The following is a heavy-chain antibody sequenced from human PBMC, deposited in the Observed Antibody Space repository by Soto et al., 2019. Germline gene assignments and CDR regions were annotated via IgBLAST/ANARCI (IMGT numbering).Heavy chain of an antibody. CDR1: GFTFGDYA. D-gene: IGHD3-10*01. CDR2: IRSKAYGGTT. Sequence: GGSLRLSCTASGFTFGDYAMSWFRQAPGKGLEWVGFIRSKAYGGTTEYAASVKGRFTISRDDSKSIAYLQMNSLKTEDTAVYYCTREASFGSGSYYNLFYYYYYGMDVRGQRTTVTVSS. CDR3: TREASFGSGSYYNLFYYYYYGMDV. V-gene: IGHV3-49*03. J-gene: IGHJ6*02.